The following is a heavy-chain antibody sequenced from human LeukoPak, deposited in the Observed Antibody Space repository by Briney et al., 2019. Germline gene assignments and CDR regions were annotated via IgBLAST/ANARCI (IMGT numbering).Heavy chain of an antibody. CDR3: ARGYDSSGYYYLQVDY. CDR1: GYTFTGYY. D-gene: IGHD3-22*01. V-gene: IGHV1-2*02. J-gene: IGHJ4*02. Sequence: ASVKVSCKASGYTFTGYYMHWVRQAPGQGLEWMGWINPNSGGTNNAQKFQGRVTMTRDTSISTAYMELSRLRSDDTAVYYCARGYDSSGYYYLQVDYWGQGTLLTVSS. CDR2: INPNSGGT.